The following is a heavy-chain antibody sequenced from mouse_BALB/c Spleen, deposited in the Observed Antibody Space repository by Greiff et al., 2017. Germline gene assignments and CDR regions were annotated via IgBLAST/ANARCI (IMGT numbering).Heavy chain of an antibody. CDR1: GYTFTSYY. CDR2: INPSNGGT. J-gene: IGHJ4*01. CDR3: TRGGEGMDY. V-gene: IGHV1S81*02. Sequence: QVQLQQSGAELVKPGASVKLSCKASGYTFTSYYMYWVKQRPGQGLEWIGEINPSNGGTNFNEKFKSKATLTVDKSSSTAYMQLSSLTSEDSAVYYCTRGGEGMDYWGQGTSVTVSS.